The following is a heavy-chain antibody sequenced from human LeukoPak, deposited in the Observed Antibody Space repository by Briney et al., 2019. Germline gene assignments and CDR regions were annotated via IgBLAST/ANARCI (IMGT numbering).Heavy chain of an antibody. V-gene: IGHV4-39*07. CDR2: IYYSGST. J-gene: IGHJ3*02. CDR1: GGSISSSSYY. Sequence: SETLSLTCTVSGGSISSSSYYWGWIRQPPGKGLEWIGSIYYSGSTYYNPSLKSRVTISVDTSKNQFSLKLSSVTAADTAVYYCARGYRSGGSCYNDDAFDIWGQGTMVTVSS. CDR3: ARGYRSGGSCYNDDAFDI. D-gene: IGHD2-15*01.